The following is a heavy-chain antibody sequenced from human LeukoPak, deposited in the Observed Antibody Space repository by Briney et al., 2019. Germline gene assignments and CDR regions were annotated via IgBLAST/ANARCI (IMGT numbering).Heavy chain of an antibody. CDR3: ARIGVDTMVRGVIYDY. J-gene: IGHJ4*02. CDR2: ISAYNGNT. D-gene: IGHD3-10*01. CDR1: GYTFTSYG. Sequence: VASVKVSCKASGYTFTSYGISWVRQAPGQGLEWMGWISAYNGNTNYAQKLQGRVTMTTDTSTSTAYMELRSLRSDDTAVYYCARIGVDTMVRGVIYDYWGQGTLVTVSS. V-gene: IGHV1-18*01.